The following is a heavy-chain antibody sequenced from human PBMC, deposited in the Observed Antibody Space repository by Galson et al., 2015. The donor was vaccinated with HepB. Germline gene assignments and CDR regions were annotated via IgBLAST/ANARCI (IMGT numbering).Heavy chain of an antibody. CDR3: AKDRSGSSWYYFDH. D-gene: IGHD6-13*01. V-gene: IGHV3-9*01. J-gene: IGHJ4*02. Sequence: SLRLSCAASGFSLDDYSMHWVRQVPGKGLEWVSGISWESVSIGYADSVKGRFTISRDNAKNSLYLEMNSLRPEGTAIYYCAKDRSGSSWYYFDHWGQGTLVTASS. CDR1: GFSLDDYS. CDR2: ISWESVSI.